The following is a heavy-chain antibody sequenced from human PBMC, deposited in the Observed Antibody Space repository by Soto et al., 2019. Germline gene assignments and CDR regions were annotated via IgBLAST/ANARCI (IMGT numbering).Heavy chain of an antibody. Sequence: GGSLRLSCAASGFTFSSYAMSWVRQAPGKELEWVSAISGSGGSTYYADSVKGRFTISRDNSKNTLYLQMNSLRAEDTAVYYCAKMLLWFGELLDAFDIWGQGTMVTVSS. D-gene: IGHD3-10*01. J-gene: IGHJ3*02. CDR3: AKMLLWFGELLDAFDI. CDR2: ISGSGGST. V-gene: IGHV3-23*01. CDR1: GFTFSSYA.